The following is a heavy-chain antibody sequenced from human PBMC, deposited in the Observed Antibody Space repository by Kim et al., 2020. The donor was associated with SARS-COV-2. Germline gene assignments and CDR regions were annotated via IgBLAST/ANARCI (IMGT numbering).Heavy chain of an antibody. CDR2: ISWNSGSI. CDR3: AKEIYLGYSCSWYGVFDI. CDR1: GFTFGDYA. Sequence: GGSLRLSCAASGFTFGDYAMHWVRQAPGKGLEWVSGISWNSGSIGYADSVKGRFTISRDNAKNSLYLQMNSLRAEDTALYYCAKEIYLGYSCSWYGVFDIWGQGTMVTVSS. V-gene: IGHV3-9*01. J-gene: IGHJ3*02. D-gene: IGHD6-13*01.